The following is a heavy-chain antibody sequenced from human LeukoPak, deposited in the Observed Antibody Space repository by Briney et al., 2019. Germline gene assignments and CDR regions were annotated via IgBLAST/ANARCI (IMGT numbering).Heavy chain of an antibody. D-gene: IGHD3-10*01. CDR2: INHSGST. V-gene: IGHV4-34*01. J-gene: IGHJ4*02. CDR1: GGSFSGYY. Sequence: SETLSLTCAVYGGSFSGYYWSWIRQPPGKGLEWIGEINHSGSTNYNPSLKSRVTISVDTSKNQFSLKLSSVTAADTAVYYCARSSYGAGSKPYWVDYWGQGTLVTVSP. CDR3: ARSSYGAGSKPYWVDY.